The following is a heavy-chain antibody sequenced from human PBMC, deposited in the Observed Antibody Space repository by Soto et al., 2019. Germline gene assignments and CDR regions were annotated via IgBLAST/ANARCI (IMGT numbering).Heavy chain of an antibody. J-gene: IGHJ4*02. CDR3: AKGDNYDILTGYRPAFDY. CDR2: IKQDGSEK. V-gene: IGHV3-7*03. CDR1: GFTFSSYW. D-gene: IGHD3-9*01. Sequence: PGGSLRLSCASSGFTFSSYWMSWVRQAPGKGLEWVANIKQDGSEKYYVDSVKGRFTISRDNAKNSLYLQMNSLRAEDTAVYYCAKGDNYDILTGYRPAFDYWGQGTLVTVSS.